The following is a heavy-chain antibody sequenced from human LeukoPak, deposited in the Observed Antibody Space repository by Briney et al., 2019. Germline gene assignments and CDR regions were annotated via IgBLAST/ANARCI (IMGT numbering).Heavy chain of an antibody. CDR1: GFTFDDYA. D-gene: IGHD6-6*01. V-gene: IGHV3-9*03. J-gene: IGHJ4*02. Sequence: GGSLRLSWVASGFTFDDYAMHWVRQAPRKGLEWVSSISWNSGNIGYADPVKGRVTISRDNAKNSLYLQMNSLRAEDMALYYCTKDRGKYSSSSGLDYWGQGTLVTVSS. CDR3: TKDRGKYSSSSGLDY. CDR2: ISWNSGNI.